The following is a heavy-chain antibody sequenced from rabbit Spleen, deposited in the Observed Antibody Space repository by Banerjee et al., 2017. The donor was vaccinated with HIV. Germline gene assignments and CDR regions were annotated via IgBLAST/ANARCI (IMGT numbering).Heavy chain of an antibody. CDR2: INAVTGKA. V-gene: IGHV1S40*01. CDR3: ARGSATMTMVITGYYLSL. CDR1: GFSLSNNYV. Sequence: QSLQESGGGLVQPGGSLALTCKASGFSLSNNYVMCWVRQAPGKGLEWIACINAVTGKAVYAPWAKGRFTISKTSSTTVTLQLNSLTAADTATYFCARGSATMTMVITGYYLSLWGQGTLVTVS. D-gene: IGHD2-1*01. J-gene: IGHJ4*01.